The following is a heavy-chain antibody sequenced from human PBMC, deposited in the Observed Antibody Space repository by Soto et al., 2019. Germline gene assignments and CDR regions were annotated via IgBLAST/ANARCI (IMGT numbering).Heavy chain of an antibody. CDR1: GFTFSSNS. Sequence: GGSLRLSCTASGFTFSSNSMSWVRQAPGKGLEWVSSISSSSSHIYYADSVQGRFTISRDNAKNSLYLQMNSLRAEDAAVYYCIYCSGGACLHHNMDVWGKGTTVTVSS. CDR3: IYCSGGACLHHNMDV. V-gene: IGHV3-21*01. J-gene: IGHJ6*03. D-gene: IGHD2-15*01. CDR2: ISSSSSHI.